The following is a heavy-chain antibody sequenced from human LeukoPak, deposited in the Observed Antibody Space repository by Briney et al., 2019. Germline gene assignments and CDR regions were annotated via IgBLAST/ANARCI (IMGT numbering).Heavy chain of an antibody. CDR3: ARGRLGGRSGTDY. CDR1: GLTFSSYS. Sequence: GGSLRLSCAASGLTFSSYSMNWVRQAPGKGLEWVSYISSSSTIYYADSVKGRFTISRDNAKNSLYLQMNSLRAEDTAVYFCARGRLGGRSGTDYWGQGTLVTVSS. V-gene: IGHV3-48*04. CDR2: ISSSSTI. J-gene: IGHJ4*02. D-gene: IGHD2-15*01.